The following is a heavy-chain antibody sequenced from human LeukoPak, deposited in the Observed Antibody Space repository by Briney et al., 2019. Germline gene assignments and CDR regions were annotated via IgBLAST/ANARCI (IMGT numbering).Heavy chain of an antibody. CDR2: ISSSSSNT. CDR1: GFTFSSST. J-gene: IGHJ4*02. CDR3: VRDVMGATGGSGY. D-gene: IGHD1-26*01. V-gene: IGHV3-21*01. Sequence: PGGSLRLSCAASGFTFSSSTMNWVRQAPGQGLEWVSSISSSSSNTHYADSVKGRFTISRDNAKNSLYLQMNSLRAEDTAVYYCVRDVMGATGGSGYWGQGTLVTVSS.